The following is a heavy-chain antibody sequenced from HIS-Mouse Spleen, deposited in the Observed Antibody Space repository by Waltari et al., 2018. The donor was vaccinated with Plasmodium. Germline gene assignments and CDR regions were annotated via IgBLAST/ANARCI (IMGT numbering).Heavy chain of an antibody. CDR3: ARVNSGSYYWFDP. Sequence: EVQLVESGGGLVPPGGSLRLSCAASGFTFSSDSMHWVRQAPGKGLEWVSYISSSSSTIYYADSVKGRFTISRDNAKNSLYLQMNSLRAEDTAVYYCARVNSGSYYWFDPWGQGTLVTVSS. CDR2: ISSSSSTI. J-gene: IGHJ5*02. CDR1: GFTFSSDS. D-gene: IGHD1-26*01. V-gene: IGHV3-48*01.